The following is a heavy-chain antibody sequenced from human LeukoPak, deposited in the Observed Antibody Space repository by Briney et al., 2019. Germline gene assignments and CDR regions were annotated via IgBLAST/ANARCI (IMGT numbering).Heavy chain of an antibody. CDR3: AKDPTSVGATVFDY. V-gene: IGHV3-33*06. CDR1: GFTFSSYG. Sequence: GGSLRLSCAASGFTFSSYGMHWVRQAPGKGLEWVAVIWYDGSNKYYADSVRGRFTISRDNSKSTLYLQMNSLRADDTAVYYCAKDPTSVGATVFDYWGQGTLVTVSS. CDR2: IWYDGSNK. D-gene: IGHD1-26*01. J-gene: IGHJ4*02.